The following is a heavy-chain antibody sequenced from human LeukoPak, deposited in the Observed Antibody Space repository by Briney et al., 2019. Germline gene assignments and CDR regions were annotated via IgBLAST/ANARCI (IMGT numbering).Heavy chain of an antibody. J-gene: IGHJ4*02. CDR3: ARAPVLRYFDWLLSFFGY. CDR1: GYTFTGYY. V-gene: IGHV1-2*02. D-gene: IGHD3-9*01. CDR2: INPNSGGT. Sequence: GASVTVSCKASGYTFTGYYMHWVRQAPGQGLEWMGWINPNSGGTNYAQKFQGRVTMTRDTSISTAYMELSRLRSDDTAVYYCARAPVLRYFDWLLSFFGYWGQGTLVTVSS.